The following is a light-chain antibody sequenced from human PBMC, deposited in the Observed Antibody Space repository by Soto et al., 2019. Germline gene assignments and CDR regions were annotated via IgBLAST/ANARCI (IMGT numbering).Light chain of an antibody. CDR3: ENYNSAPFT. V-gene: IGKV1-27*01. Sequence: DIQMTQSPSSLSASVGDSVTITCRASQGINNHLAWYQQRPGKVPNLLIYAASTLQSGVPSRFSGRGSGTDFTLTISALQPEDVATYYCENYNSAPFTSGPGTKVDLK. CDR2: AAS. CDR1: QGINNH. J-gene: IGKJ3*01.